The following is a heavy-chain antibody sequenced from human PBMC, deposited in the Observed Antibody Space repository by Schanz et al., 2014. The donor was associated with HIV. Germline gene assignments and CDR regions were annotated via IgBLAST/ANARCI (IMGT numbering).Heavy chain of an antibody. Sequence: VQLLESGGGLVQPGGSLRVSCAASGFSLINNAMTWVRQAPGKGLEWVAILWFDGSIDYYVDSVKGRFTVFRDNSKNTLYLQMNSLSPEDTAVYYCARDMGDPPSIAAPSVYYGMDVWGQGTTVTVSS. CDR1: GFSLINNA. CDR2: LWFDGSID. D-gene: IGHD6-13*01. J-gene: IGHJ6*02. CDR3: ARDMGDPPSIAAPSVYYGMDV. V-gene: IGHV3-33*08.